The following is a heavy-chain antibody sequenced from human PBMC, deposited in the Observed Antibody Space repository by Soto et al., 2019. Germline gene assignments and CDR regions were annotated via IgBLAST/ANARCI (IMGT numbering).Heavy chain of an antibody. J-gene: IGHJ3*02. V-gene: IGHV3-23*01. CDR3: AHLQLGTTGTTTDYAFDI. Sequence: EGSLRLSCAASGFTFSSYAMSWVRQAPGKGLEWVSAISGSGGSTYYADSVKGRFTISRDNSKNTLYLQMNSLRAEDTAVYYCAHLQLGTTGTTTDYAFDIWGQGTMVTVSS. CDR1: GFTFSSYA. CDR2: ISGSGGST. D-gene: IGHD1-1*01.